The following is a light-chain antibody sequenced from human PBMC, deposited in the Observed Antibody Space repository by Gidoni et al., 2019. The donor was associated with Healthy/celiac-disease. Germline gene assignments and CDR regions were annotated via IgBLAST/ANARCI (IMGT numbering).Light chain of an antibody. CDR3: QHLQT. CDR1: QSISSW. J-gene: IGKJ1*01. CDR2: KAS. Sequence: DIQMTQSPSTLSASVGDRVTITCRASQSISSWLAWYQQKPGKAPKLLIYKASSLESGVPSRFSGSGFGTEFTLTISSLQPDDFATHYCQHLQTFGQGTKVEIK. V-gene: IGKV1-5*03.